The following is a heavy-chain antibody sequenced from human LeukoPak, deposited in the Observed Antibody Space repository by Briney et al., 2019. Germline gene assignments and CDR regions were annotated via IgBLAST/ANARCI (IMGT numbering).Heavy chain of an antibody. V-gene: IGHV4-59*12. CDR2: IYYSGST. CDR1: GGSISSYY. D-gene: IGHD2-15*01. CDR3: AFANCSGGSCHPYYFDY. J-gene: IGHJ4*02. Sequence: SEALSLTCTVSGGSISSYYWSWIRQPPGKGLEYIGYIYYSGSTNYNPSLKSRVTISVDTSKNQFSLKLSSVTAADTAVYYCAFANCSGGSCHPYYFDYWGQGTLVTVSS.